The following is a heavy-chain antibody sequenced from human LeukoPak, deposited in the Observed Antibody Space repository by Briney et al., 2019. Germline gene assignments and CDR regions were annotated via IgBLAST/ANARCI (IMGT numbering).Heavy chain of an antibody. D-gene: IGHD5-18*01. J-gene: IGHJ6*02. CDR1: GYTFTSYD. CDR3: ARSPDTAMVTPDVMYYYYYYGMDV. Sequence: GASVKVSCKASGYTFTSYDINWVRQATGQGLEWMGWMNPNSGNTGYAQKFQGRVTMTRNTSISTAYMELNSLRAEDTAVYYCARSPDTAMVTPDVMYYYYYYGMDVWGQGTTVTVSS. CDR2: MNPNSGNT. V-gene: IGHV1-8*01.